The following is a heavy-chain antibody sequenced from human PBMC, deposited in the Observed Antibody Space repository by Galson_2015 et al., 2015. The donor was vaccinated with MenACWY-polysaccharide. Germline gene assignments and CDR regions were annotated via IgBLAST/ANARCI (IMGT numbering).Heavy chain of an antibody. Sequence: ALRLSCAASGFTFSSYAMHWVRQAPGKGLEWVAVISYDGSNKYYADSVKGRFTISRDNSKNTLYLQMNSLRAEDTAVYYCARDLTIFGVGIAAFDIWGQGTMVTVSS. CDR2: ISYDGSNK. CDR3: ARDLTIFGVGIAAFDI. V-gene: IGHV3-30-3*01. J-gene: IGHJ3*02. D-gene: IGHD3-3*01. CDR1: GFTFSSYA.